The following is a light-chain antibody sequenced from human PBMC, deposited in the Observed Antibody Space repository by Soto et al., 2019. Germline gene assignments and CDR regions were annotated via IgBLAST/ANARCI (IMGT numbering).Light chain of an antibody. J-gene: IGKJ4*01. Sequence: EIVLTQSPATLSLSPGERATLSCRASQSVSSYLAWYQQKPVQAPRLLIYDASTRATGIPARFIGSGSVTDFTLTISSLETEDFAVYYCQQRSNWPTFGGGTKVEIK. V-gene: IGKV3-11*01. CDR2: DAS. CDR1: QSVSSY. CDR3: QQRSNWPT.